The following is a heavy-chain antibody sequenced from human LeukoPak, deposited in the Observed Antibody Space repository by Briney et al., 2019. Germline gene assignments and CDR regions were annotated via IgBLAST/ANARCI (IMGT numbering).Heavy chain of an antibody. CDR2: MNPNTGNT. CDR1: GYTFTSYD. J-gene: IGHJ6*03. V-gene: IGHV1-8*01. Sequence: GASVEVSCKASGYTFTSYDINWVRQATGQGLEWMGWMNPNTGNTGYAQKFQGRVTMTRNTSISTAYMELSSLRSEDTAVYYCATTPSPYSGYDLWFGQYYYYYYYMDVWGKGTTVTISS. D-gene: IGHD5-12*01. CDR3: ATTPSPYSGYDLWFGQYYYYYYYMDV.